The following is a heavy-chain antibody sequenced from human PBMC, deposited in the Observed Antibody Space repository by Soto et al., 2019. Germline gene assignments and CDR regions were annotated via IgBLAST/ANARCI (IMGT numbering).Heavy chain of an antibody. V-gene: IGHV5-51*01. Sequence: PGESLKISCKGSGYRFTNYSIGWGRQMPGKGLEWMGIIYPGDSDTRYSPSFQGQVTISADKSINTAYLQWSSLKASDTAMYYCARDYCSGTTFDESAYWGQGAQVTVFS. J-gene: IGHJ4*02. CDR2: IYPGDSDT. CDR3: ARDYCSGTTFDESAY. CDR1: GYRFTNYS. D-gene: IGHD2-15*01.